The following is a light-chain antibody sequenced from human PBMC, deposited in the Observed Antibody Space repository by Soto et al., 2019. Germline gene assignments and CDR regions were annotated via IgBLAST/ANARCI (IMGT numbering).Light chain of an antibody. CDR1: TSEVGAYNY. J-gene: IGLJ1*01. Sequence: QSVLTQPPSASGSPGQSVTISCTGTTSEVGAYNYVSWYQHHPGKAPKLLVYEVNKRPSGVPDRFSGSKSGNTASLTVCGLQAEDEADYYCTSHAGTINFPYIFGTGTKVTVL. CDR2: EVN. V-gene: IGLV2-8*01. CDR3: TSHAGTINFPYI.